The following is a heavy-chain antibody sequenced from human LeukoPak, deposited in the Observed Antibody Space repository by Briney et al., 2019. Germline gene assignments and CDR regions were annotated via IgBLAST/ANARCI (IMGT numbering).Heavy chain of an antibody. Sequence: PSETLSLTCTVSGGSISSYYWSWIRQPAGKGLEWFGRIYTSGSTNYNPSLKSRVTMSVDTSKNQFSLKLSSVTAADTAVYYCARFLGYCSGGSCYDYLDAWGQGALVSVCS. CDR1: GGSISSYY. D-gene: IGHD2-15*01. V-gene: IGHV4-4*07. J-gene: IGHJ4*02. CDR2: IYTSGST. CDR3: ARFLGYCSGGSCYDYLDA.